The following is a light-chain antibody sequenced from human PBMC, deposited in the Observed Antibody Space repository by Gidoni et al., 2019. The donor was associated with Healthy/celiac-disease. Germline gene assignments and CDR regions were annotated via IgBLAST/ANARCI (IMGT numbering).Light chain of an antibody. CDR1: SSDVGGYNY. CDR2: DFS. Sequence: QSALTQPRSVSGSPGQSVTISCTGTSSDVGGYNYVSWYQQHPGKAPKLMIYDFSKRPSGVPCPFSGSKSGHPAFPTHSGLPAEEWAELYRWPNAGSYHFYAFGTGTKVTVL. V-gene: IGLV2-11*01. J-gene: IGLJ1*01. CDR3: WPNAGSYHFYA.